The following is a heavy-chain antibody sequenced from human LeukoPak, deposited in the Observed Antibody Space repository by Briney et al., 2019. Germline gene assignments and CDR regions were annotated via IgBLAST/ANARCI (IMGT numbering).Heavy chain of an antibody. CDR3: ARDYGGNTYGLDV. J-gene: IGHJ6*02. D-gene: IGHD4-23*01. CDR1: GFTFSGYG. Sequence: GGSLRLSCAASGFTFSGYGMHWVRQAPGKGLEWVALIWYDGTGKYYADSVKGRFTISRDNSKNTLYLQMNSLRADDTAVYFRARDYGGNTYGLDVWGQGTTVTVSS. CDR2: IWYDGTGK. V-gene: IGHV3-33*01.